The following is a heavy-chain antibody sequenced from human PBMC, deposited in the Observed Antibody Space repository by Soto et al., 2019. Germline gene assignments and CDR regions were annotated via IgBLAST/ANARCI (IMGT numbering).Heavy chain of an antibody. Sequence: ASLKVSCKASGYTFTSYAMHRVRQAPGQRLEWMGWINAGNGNTKYSQKFQGRVTITRDTSASTAYMELSSLRSEDTAVYYCVRDENYYGSGSYSYYYCYMDVWGKGTTVNVSS. J-gene: IGHJ6*03. CDR1: GYTFTSYA. CDR3: VRDENYYGSGSYSYYYCYMDV. V-gene: IGHV1-3*01. D-gene: IGHD3-10*01. CDR2: INAGNGNT.